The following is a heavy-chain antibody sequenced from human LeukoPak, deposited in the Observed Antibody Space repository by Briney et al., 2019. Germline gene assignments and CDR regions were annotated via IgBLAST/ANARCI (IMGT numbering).Heavy chain of an antibody. CDR3: ARQGSGNYLSPVNY. D-gene: IGHD1-26*01. Sequence: SETLSLTCTVSGGSISSSSYYWGWIRQPPGKGLEWIGTIYYSGSTYYNPSLKSRVTISVDTSKNQFSLKLSSVTAADSAVYYCARQGSGNYLSPVNYWGQGTLVTVSS. CDR2: IYYSGST. V-gene: IGHV4-39*01. CDR1: GGSISSSSYY. J-gene: IGHJ4*02.